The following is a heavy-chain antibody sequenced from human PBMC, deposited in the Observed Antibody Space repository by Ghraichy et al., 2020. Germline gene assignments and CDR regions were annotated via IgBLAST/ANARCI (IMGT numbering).Heavy chain of an antibody. CDR2: ISSSSSTI. J-gene: IGHJ4*02. V-gene: IGHV3-48*01. D-gene: IGHD3-22*01. Sequence: GVLRLSCAASGFTFSSYSMNWVRQAPGKGLEWVSYISSSSSTIYYADSVKGRFTISRDNAKNSLYLQMNSLRAEDTAVYYCARIMYYYDSSGPNRGYWGQGTLVTVSS. CDR1: GFTFSSYS. CDR3: ARIMYYYDSSGPNRGY.